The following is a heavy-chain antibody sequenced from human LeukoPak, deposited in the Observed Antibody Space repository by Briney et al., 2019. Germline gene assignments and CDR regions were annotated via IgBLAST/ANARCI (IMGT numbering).Heavy chain of an antibody. CDR3: ARGLVYYYGSGSYYPY. V-gene: IGHV4-34*01. D-gene: IGHD3-10*01. CDR2: INHSGST. CDR1: GGSFSGYY. Sequence: SETLSLTCAVYGGSFSGYYWSWIRQPPGKGLEWIGEINHSGSTNYNPSLKSRVTISVDTSKNQFSLKLSSVTAADTAVYHCARGLVYYYGSGSYYPYWGQGTLVTVSS. J-gene: IGHJ4*02.